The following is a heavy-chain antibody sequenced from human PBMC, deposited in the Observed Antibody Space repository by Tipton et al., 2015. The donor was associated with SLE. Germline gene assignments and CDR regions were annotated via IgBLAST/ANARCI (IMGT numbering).Heavy chain of an antibody. CDR1: GGSISSYY. V-gene: IGHV4-4*07. CDR3: ASTISEGPYYFDY. D-gene: IGHD2-2*02. J-gene: IGHJ4*02. CDR2: ICTSVRT. Sequence: TLSLTCTVSGGSISSYYWSWIRRPAGKGLEWIGRICTSVRTNYNPPLKSRFTISVDTSKNQFSLKLSSVTAADTAVYYCASTISEGPYYFDYWGQGTLVTVSS.